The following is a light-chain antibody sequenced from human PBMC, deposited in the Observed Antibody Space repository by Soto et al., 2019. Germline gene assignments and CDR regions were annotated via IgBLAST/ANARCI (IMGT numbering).Light chain of an antibody. Sequence: AIQMTQSPSSLSASVGDRVTITCRASQGIRNDLGWYQQKPGKAPKLLIYAASSLQSGVPSRFGGSGSGTDFTLTISSLQPEDFATYYCQEYNSWPSFGQGTKVDIK. J-gene: IGKJ1*01. V-gene: IGKV1-6*01. CDR3: QEYNSWPS. CDR2: AAS. CDR1: QGIRND.